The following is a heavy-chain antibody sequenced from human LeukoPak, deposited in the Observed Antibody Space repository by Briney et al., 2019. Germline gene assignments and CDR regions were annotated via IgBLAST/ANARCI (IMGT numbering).Heavy chain of an antibody. V-gene: IGHV3-48*03. D-gene: IGHD3-9*01. Sequence: GGSPRLSCAASGFTFSSYEMTWVRQAPGKGLEWVSYISSSGSTIYYAASVKGRFTISRDNAKNSLYLQMNSLRAEDTAVYYCARQRGDILTGYYMPRGFDYWGQGTLVTVSS. CDR2: ISSSGSTI. CDR1: GFTFSSYE. J-gene: IGHJ4*02. CDR3: ARQRGDILTGYYMPRGFDY.